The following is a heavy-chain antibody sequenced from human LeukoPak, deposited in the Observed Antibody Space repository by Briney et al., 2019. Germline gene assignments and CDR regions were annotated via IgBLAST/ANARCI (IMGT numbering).Heavy chain of an antibody. CDR2: IIPIFGTA. V-gene: IGHV1-69*05. CDR3: ARGPLATGDRYFDY. CDR1: GGTFSSYA. D-gene: IGHD7-27*01. J-gene: IGHJ4*02. Sequence: PVKVSCKASGGTFSSYAISWVRQAPGQGLEWMGGIIPIFGTANYAQKFQGRVTITTDESTSTAYMELSSLRSEDTAVYYCARGPLATGDRYFDYWGQGTLVTVSS.